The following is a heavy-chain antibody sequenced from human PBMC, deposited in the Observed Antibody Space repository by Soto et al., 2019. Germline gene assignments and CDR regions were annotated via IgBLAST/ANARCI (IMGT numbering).Heavy chain of an antibody. CDR1: GDSCSSYA. CDR2: IIPIFGTP. Sequence: QVQLVQSVAEVKKPGSSVKVSCKASGDSCSSYAISWVRQAPGHGLEWMGRIIPIFGTPNYAQRVEGRVTITADESTSTANMELSSLRSDDTAVYYCATGGNYYETSGLAYWGQGTLVTVSS. D-gene: IGHD3-22*01. J-gene: IGHJ4*02. V-gene: IGHV1-69*01. CDR3: ATGGNYYETSGLAY.